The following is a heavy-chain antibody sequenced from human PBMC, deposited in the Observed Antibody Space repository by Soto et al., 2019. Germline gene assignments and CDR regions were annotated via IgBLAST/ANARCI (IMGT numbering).Heavy chain of an antibody. CDR2: ISSNGGST. J-gene: IGHJ1*01. Sequence: GGSLRLSCAASGFTFSSYAMHWVRQAPGKGLEYVSAISSNGGSTYYANSVKGRFTISSDNSKNTLYLQMGSLRAEDMAVYYCAREGLLQGGSYFQHWGQGTLVTVSS. V-gene: IGHV3-64*01. CDR3: AREGLLQGGSYFQH. CDR1: GFTFSSYA. D-gene: IGHD2-15*01.